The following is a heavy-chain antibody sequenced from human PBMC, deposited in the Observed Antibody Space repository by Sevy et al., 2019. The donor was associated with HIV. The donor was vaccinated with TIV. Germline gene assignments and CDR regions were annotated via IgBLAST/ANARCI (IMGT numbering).Heavy chain of an antibody. CDR2: IRYDGSNK. D-gene: IGHD2-15*01. CDR3: ATSRYCSGGSCYGADYYYGMDV. J-gene: IGHJ6*02. CDR1: GFTFSSYG. Sequence: GGSLRLSCAASGFTFSSYGMHWVRQAPGKGLEWVAFIRYDGSNKYYADSVKGRFTISRDNSKNTLYLQMNSLRAEDTAVYYSATSRYCSGGSCYGADYYYGMDVWGQGTTVTVSS. V-gene: IGHV3-30*02.